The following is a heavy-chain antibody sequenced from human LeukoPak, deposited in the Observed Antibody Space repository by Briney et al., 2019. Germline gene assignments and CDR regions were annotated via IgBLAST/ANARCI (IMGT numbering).Heavy chain of an antibody. Sequence: GGSLRLSCAASGFTFSSYAMSWVRQAPGKGLEWVSAISGSGGSTYYADSVKGRFTISRDNSKNTLYLQMNSLRAEDTAVYYRAKSPASITMIVVEYWGQGTLVTVSS. CDR2: ISGSGGST. J-gene: IGHJ4*02. D-gene: IGHD3-22*01. V-gene: IGHV3-23*01. CDR3: AKSPASITMIVVEY. CDR1: GFTFSSYA.